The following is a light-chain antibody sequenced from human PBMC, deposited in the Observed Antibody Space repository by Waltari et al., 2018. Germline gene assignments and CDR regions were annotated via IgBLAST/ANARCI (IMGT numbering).Light chain of an antibody. CDR3: QQSYTTAYT. CDR1: QSISNS. J-gene: IGKJ2*01. CDR2: VAS. Sequence: IQMTQSPSSLSASVGDRVTITCRASQSISNSLNWYQQIPGKAPKLLLYVASTLQSGVPSRFSGSGSGTDFSLTITSLQPEDFATYYCQQSYTTAYTFGQGTKLEIK. V-gene: IGKV1-39*01.